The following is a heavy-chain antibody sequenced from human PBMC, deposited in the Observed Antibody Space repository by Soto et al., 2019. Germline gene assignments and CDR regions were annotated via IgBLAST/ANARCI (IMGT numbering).Heavy chain of an antibody. CDR1: GFPFGHYG. CDR3: ARDRNGGWFHMDV. D-gene: IGHD6-19*01. V-gene: IGHV3-33*01. Sequence: QVQLVESGGGVVQTGRSLRLSCVGSGFPFGHYGMHWVRQAPGKGLEWVAVIWSDGNKESYADSVKGRFAISRDNSKDTLYLEMNSLRVEDTAVYFCARDRNGGWFHMDVWGQGTTVSVSS. CDR2: IWSDGNKE. J-gene: IGHJ6*02.